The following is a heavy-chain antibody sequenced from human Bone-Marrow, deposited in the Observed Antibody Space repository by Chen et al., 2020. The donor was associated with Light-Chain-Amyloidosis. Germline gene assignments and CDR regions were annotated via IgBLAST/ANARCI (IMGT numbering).Heavy chain of an antibody. V-gene: IGHV1-3*01. J-gene: IGHJ4*02. CDR1: GHRFSGYA. CDR3: AAAINGEYFEF. CDR2: INVGKGNT. Sequence: QLHVVQSGPEVKKPGASVNVSCNTSGHRFSGYALHWVRQAPGQRPEWIGWINVGKGNTKYSRRLQDRVTITRDTVATTAYMELNSLKSEDTAVYYCAAAINGEYFEFWGPGTLVTVSS. D-gene: IGHD2-8*01.